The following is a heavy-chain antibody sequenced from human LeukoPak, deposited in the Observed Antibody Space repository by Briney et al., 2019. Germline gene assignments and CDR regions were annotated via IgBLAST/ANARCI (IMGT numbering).Heavy chain of an antibody. CDR1: GGSISSYY. CDR2: IYYSGST. D-gene: IGHD3-10*01. CDR3: ARSLWFGELAFDY. J-gene: IGHJ4*02. Sequence: SETLSLTCTVSGGSISSYYWIWIRQPPGKGLEWIGYIYYSGSTNYNPSLKSRVTISVDTSKNQFSLKLSSVTAADTAVYYCARSLWFGELAFDYWGQGTLVTVSS. V-gene: IGHV4-59*08.